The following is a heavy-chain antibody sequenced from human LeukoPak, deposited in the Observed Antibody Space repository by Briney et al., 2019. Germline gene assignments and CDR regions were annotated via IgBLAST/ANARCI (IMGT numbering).Heavy chain of an antibody. CDR3: ARLNEMTTVRFGDY. CDR1: GYTFSAYY. V-gene: IGHV1-2*02. D-gene: IGHD5-24*01. Sequence: ASVKVSCKASGYTFSAYYMHWVRQAPGQGLGWMGWINPNSGGTNYAQKFQGRVTMTRDTSISTAYMELTRLRSDDTAVYYCARLNEMTTVRFGDYWGQGTLVTVSS. J-gene: IGHJ4*02. CDR2: INPNSGGT.